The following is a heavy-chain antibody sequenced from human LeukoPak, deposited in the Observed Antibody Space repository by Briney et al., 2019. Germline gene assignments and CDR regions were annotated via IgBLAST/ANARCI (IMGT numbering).Heavy chain of an antibody. J-gene: IGHJ4*02. V-gene: IGHV3-21*01. D-gene: IGHD3-3*01. CDR2: ISSSSSYI. Sequence: GGSLRLSCAASGFTFSSYSMNWVRQAPGKGLEWVSSISSSSSYIYYADSVKGRFTISRDNAKNSLYLQMNSLRAEDTAVYYCARDLNADDFWSGYCGGRVFDYWGQGTLVTVSS. CDR3: ARDLNADDFWSGYCGGRVFDY. CDR1: GFTFSSYS.